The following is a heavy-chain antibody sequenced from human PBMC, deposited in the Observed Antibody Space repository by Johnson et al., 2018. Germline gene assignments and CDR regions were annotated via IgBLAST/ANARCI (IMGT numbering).Heavy chain of an antibody. Sequence: QVQLQESGPGLVKPSETLSLTCTVSGGSINNYYWSWIRQPPGKGLEWIGYMYYTGSANYNPSLKSRVTMSLDTSKNQFSLKLTSVTAADTAVYYCARDVRGAFDIWGQGTMVTVSS. V-gene: IGHV4-59*01. J-gene: IGHJ3*02. CDR3: ARDVRGAFDI. CDR1: GGSINNYY. CDR2: MYYTGSA.